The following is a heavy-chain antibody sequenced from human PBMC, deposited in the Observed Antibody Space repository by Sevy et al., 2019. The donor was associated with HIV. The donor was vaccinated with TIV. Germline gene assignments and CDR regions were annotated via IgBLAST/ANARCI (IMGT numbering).Heavy chain of an antibody. V-gene: IGHV3-7*01. CDR1: GFTFSSYW. CDR3: VREGLGGFSYSLDC. J-gene: IGHJ4*02. CDR2: MKVDGSEK. D-gene: IGHD5-18*01. Sequence: GGSLRLSCAASGFTFSSYWMSWVRQAPGKGLEWVATMKVDGSEKYYVDSVKGRFTISRDNAKNSLYVQMNSLRAEDTAVYYCVREGLGGFSYSLDCWGQRTLVTVSS.